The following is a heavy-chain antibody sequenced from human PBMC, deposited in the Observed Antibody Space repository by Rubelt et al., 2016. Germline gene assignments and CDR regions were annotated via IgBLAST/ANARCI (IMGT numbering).Heavy chain of an antibody. CDR2: MFSSGST. V-gene: IGHV4-59*08. Sequence: QVQLQESGPGLVLVKPSETLSLTCSVSGGSINSYYWSWIRQPPGKGLEWIGYMFSSGSTKGNPSLKSRVNMSIDISKHPFSLKLSSVTAAETAIYYCARRPPDSGSYSNDAFDIWGQGTMVTVSA. J-gene: IGHJ3*02. CDR1: GGSINSYY. D-gene: IGHD3-10*01. CDR3: ARRPPDSGSYSNDAFDI.